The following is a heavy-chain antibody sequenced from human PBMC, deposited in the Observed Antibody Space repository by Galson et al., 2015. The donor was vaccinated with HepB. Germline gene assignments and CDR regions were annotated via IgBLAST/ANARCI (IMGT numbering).Heavy chain of an antibody. V-gene: IGHV3-23*01. CDR1: GFTFSSYA. CDR3: AKDLRYIVATIREDDY. J-gene: IGHJ4*02. CDR2: ISGSGGST. D-gene: IGHD5-12*01. Sequence: SLRLSCAASGFTFSSYAMSWVRQAPGKGLEWVSAISGSGGSTYYADSVKGRFTISRDNSKNTLYLQMNSLRAEDTAVYYCAKDLRYIVATIREDDYWGQGTLVTVSS.